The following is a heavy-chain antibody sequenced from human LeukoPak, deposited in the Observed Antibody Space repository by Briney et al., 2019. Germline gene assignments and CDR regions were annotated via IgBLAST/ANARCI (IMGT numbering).Heavy chain of an antibody. D-gene: IGHD2-15*01. Sequence: GGSLRLSCAASGFTFSDYWMSWVRQAPGKGLEWVAVIWYDGSNKYYADSVKGRFTISRDNSKNTLYLQMNSLRAEDTAVYYCAREGEYYCSGGSCYSGIHFDYWGQGTLVTVSS. CDR3: AREGEYYCSGGSCYSGIHFDY. CDR2: IWYDGSNK. J-gene: IGHJ4*02. CDR1: GFTFSDYW. V-gene: IGHV3-33*08.